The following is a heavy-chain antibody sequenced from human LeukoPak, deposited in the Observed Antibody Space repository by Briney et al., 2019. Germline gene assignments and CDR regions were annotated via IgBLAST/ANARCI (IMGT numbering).Heavy chain of an antibody. CDR2: INPKTGDT. CDR3: ARVGYCSGDRCYLHFDY. CDR1: GYIFTDYY. Sequence: GASVKVSCKASGYIFTDYYIHWMRLAPGQGLEWMGWINPKTGDTNHAQKFQGRVTMTRDTSISTVYMELNRLTSDDTALYYCARVGYCSGDRCYLHFDYWGQGTLVTVSS. J-gene: IGHJ4*02. V-gene: IGHV1-2*02. D-gene: IGHD2-15*01.